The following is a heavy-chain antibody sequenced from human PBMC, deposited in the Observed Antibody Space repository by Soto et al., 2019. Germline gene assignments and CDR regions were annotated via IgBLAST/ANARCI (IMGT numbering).Heavy chain of an antibody. D-gene: IGHD5-18*01. CDR1: GFTVSSNY. Sequence: EVQLVESGGGLVQPGGSLRLSCAASGFTVSSNYMSWVRQAPGKGLEWVSVIYSGGSTYYADSVKGRFTISRDNSXNTLYLQMNSLRAEDTAVYYCARAPRRYSSRHFDYWGQGTLVTVSS. CDR3: ARAPRRYSSRHFDY. V-gene: IGHV3-66*01. CDR2: IYSGGST. J-gene: IGHJ4*02.